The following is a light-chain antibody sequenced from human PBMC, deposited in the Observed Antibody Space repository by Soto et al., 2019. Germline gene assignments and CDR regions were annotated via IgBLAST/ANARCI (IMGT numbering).Light chain of an antibody. CDR3: HQYSNIPYT. Sequence: EIVLTQSPGTLSLSPGERATLSCRASQSVSSNYLAWYQQKPGQTPRLLVYGASSRATGIPDRFSGSGSGTDFALTISRLAPVDFAVFYCHQYSNIPYTFGQGTKLEIK. CDR2: GAS. J-gene: IGKJ2*01. V-gene: IGKV3-20*01. CDR1: QSVSSNY.